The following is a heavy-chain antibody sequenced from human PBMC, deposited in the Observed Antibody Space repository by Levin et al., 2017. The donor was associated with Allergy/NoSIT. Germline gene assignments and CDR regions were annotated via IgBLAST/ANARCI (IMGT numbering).Heavy chain of an antibody. J-gene: IGHJ4*02. V-gene: IGHV3-23*01. D-gene: IGHD3-10*01. CDR1: GFTFSSYA. CDR3: AKALYGSGSRSFDY. CDR2: ITGSGRNT. Sequence: PGGSLRLSCAASGFTFSSYAMNWVRQAPGKGLEWVSVITGSGRNTYYADSVKGRFTISRDNAENTLYVQMNGLRVEGTAVYFCAKALYGSGSRSFDYWGQGNLVTVSS.